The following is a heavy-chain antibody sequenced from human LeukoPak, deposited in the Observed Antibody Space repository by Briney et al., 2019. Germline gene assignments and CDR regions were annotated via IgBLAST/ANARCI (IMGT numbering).Heavy chain of an antibody. J-gene: IGHJ4*02. Sequence: SETLSLTCTVSGXSVSSGTYYWSWIRQPPGKGLEWIGYIYYTGSTNYSPSLKSRVTISVDKSKNQFSLKLNSVTAADTAVYYCARDLDVRYFDYWGQGTLVTVSS. CDR3: ARDLDVRYFDY. CDR1: GXSVSSGTYY. V-gene: IGHV4-61*01. D-gene: IGHD3/OR15-3a*01. CDR2: IYYTGST.